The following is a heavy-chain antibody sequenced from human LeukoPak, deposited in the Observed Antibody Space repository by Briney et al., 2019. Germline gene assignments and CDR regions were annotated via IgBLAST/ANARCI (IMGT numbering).Heavy chain of an antibody. Sequence: ASVKVSCKGSGGTFSSYSISWVRQAPGQGLEWMGGIIPAFGTAHYAHKFQGRVTFTTDESTTTAYMEMRSLRSEDTAVYYCASEGNYDSSGYSRYNYYYMDVWGKGTAVTVSS. D-gene: IGHD3-22*01. CDR2: IIPAFGTA. CDR1: GGTFSSYS. V-gene: IGHV1-69*05. CDR3: ASEGNYDSSGYSRYNYYYMDV. J-gene: IGHJ6*03.